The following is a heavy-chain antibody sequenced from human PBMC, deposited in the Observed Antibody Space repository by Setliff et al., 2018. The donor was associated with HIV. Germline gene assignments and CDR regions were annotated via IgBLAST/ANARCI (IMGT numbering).Heavy chain of an antibody. Sequence: GGSLRLSCAASGFSVTANCMSWVRQAPGKGPEWVAVIYNGGNTFYADSVKGRFTIYADSVEGRFTISRDNSRNTLYLQMNSLTSEDTAFYYCARGRINYGDYYYWGQGTLVTVSS. CDR2: IYNGGNT. D-gene: IGHD4-17*01. CDR1: GFSVTANC. V-gene: IGHV3-53*01. J-gene: IGHJ4*02. CDR3: ARGRINYGDYYY.